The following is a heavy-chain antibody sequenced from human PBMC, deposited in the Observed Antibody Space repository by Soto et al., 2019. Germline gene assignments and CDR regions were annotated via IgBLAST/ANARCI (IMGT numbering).Heavy chain of an antibody. CDR3: ARYSIAARRGIDY. Sequence: PSETLSLTCAVSGGSVSSGGYSWIWIRQPPGKGLEWIGYIYHSGSTYYNPFLKSRVTISVDRSKNQFSLKLSSVTAADTAVYYCARYSIAARRGIDYWGQGTLVTVSS. J-gene: IGHJ4*02. D-gene: IGHD6-6*01. CDR2: IYHSGST. V-gene: IGHV4-30-2*01. CDR1: GGSVSSGGYS.